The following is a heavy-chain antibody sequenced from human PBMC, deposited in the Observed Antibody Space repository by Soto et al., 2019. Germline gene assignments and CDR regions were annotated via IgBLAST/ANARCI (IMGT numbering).Heavy chain of an antibody. V-gene: IGHV4-31*03. CDR3: ARDTVVTSYYYYGMDV. D-gene: IGHD2-21*02. J-gene: IGHJ6*02. CDR1: GGSISSGGYY. Sequence: QVQLQESGPGLVKPSQTLSLTCTVSGGSISSGGYYWSWIRQHPGKGLEWIGYIYYSGSTYYNPSLKSRVTISVDTSKNQFSLKVSSVTAADTAVYYCARDTVVTSYYYYGMDVWGQGTTVTVSS. CDR2: IYYSGST.